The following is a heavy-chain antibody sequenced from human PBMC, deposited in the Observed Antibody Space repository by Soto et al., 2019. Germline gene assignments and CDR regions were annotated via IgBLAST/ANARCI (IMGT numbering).Heavy chain of an antibody. J-gene: IGHJ3*02. CDR1: GFTFSSYS. D-gene: IGHD6-13*01. CDR2: ISSSSSYI. CDR3: ARDMLPGQLRI. Sequence: GGSLRLSCAASGFTFSSYSMNWVRQAPGKGLEWVSSISSSSSYIYYADSVKGRFTISRDNAKNSLYLQMNSLRAEDTAVYCCARDMLPGQLRIWGQGTMVTVSS. V-gene: IGHV3-21*01.